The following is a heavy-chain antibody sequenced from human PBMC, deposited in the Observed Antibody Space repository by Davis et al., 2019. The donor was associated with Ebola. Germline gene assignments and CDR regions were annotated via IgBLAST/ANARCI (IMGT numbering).Heavy chain of an antibody. Sequence: AASVKVSCKASGYNFTEYAMNWVRQAPGQGLEWMGWINTNTGNPTYAQGFTGRFAFSLDTSATMAYLQITNLRAEDTATYYCVRDATDGYNWSHWGQGTLVTVSS. V-gene: IGHV7-4-1*04. CDR3: VRDATDGYNWSH. CDR1: GYNFTEYA. CDR2: INTNTGNP. D-gene: IGHD5-24*01. J-gene: IGHJ4*02.